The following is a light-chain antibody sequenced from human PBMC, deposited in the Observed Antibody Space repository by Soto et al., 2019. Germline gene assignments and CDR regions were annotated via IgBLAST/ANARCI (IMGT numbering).Light chain of an antibody. Sequence: EIVLTQSPGTLSLSPGERATLSCRASQSVSSSYLAWYQQKHGQAPRLLIYGASSSATGIPDRFSGSGSATDFSLTISRLEPEDFAAYYCQQYGSSPPYTFGPGTKLEIK. J-gene: IGKJ2*01. CDR3: QQYGSSPPYT. V-gene: IGKV3-20*01. CDR2: GAS. CDR1: QSVSSSY.